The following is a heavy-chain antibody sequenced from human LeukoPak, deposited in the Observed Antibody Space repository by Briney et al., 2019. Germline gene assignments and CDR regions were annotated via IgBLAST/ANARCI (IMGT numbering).Heavy chain of an antibody. Sequence: PGGSLRLSCAASGFTFSSYAMSWVRQAPEKGLEWVSAISGSGGSTYYADSVKGRFTISRDNSKNTLYLQMNSLRAEDTAVYYCAKDAGRYCSSTSCYTRGYFDYWGQGTLVTVSS. CDR1: GFTFSSYA. CDR3: AKDAGRYCSSTSCYTRGYFDY. D-gene: IGHD2-2*02. CDR2: ISGSGGST. V-gene: IGHV3-23*01. J-gene: IGHJ4*02.